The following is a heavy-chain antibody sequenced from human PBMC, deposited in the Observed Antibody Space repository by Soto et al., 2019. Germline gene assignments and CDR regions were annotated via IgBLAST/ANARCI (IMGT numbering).Heavy chain of an antibody. Sequence: PSEILSLTCTVSGGSISSYYWSWIRQPPGKGLEWIGYIYYSGSTNYNPSLKSRVTISVDTSKNQFSLKLSSVTAADTAVYYCARVDIVATIFDYWGQGTLVTVSS. CDR1: GGSISSYY. D-gene: IGHD5-12*01. V-gene: IGHV4-59*08. CDR2: IYYSGST. CDR3: ARVDIVATIFDY. J-gene: IGHJ4*02.